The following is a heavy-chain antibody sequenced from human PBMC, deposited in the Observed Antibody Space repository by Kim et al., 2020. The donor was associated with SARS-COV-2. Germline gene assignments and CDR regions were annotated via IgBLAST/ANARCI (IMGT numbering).Heavy chain of an antibody. Sequence: SETLSLTCAFYGGSFSGYYWSWIRQPPGKGLEWIGEINHSGSTNYNPSLKSRVTISVDTSKNQFSLKLSSVTAADTAVYYCARHPGYFDYWGQGTLVTVSS. CDR3: ARHPGYFDY. V-gene: IGHV4-34*01. CDR2: INHSGST. CDR1: GGSFSGYY. J-gene: IGHJ4*02. D-gene: IGHD1-1*01.